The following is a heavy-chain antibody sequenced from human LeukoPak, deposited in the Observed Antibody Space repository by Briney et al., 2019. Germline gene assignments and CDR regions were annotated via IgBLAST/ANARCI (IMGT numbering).Heavy chain of an antibody. CDR3: ARDRGSGWYVY. J-gene: IGHJ4*02. Sequence: PSETLSLTCTVSGGSIISYYWNWIRQPAGEGLEWIGRIDTSGNTNYNPSLKSRITMSVDTSKNQFSLKLTSVTAADTAVYYCARDRGSGWYVYWGQGTLVTVSS. CDR2: IDTSGNT. CDR1: GGSIISYY. D-gene: IGHD6-19*01. V-gene: IGHV4-4*07.